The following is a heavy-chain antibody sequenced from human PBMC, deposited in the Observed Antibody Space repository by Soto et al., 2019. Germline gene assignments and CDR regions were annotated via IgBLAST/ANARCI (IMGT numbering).Heavy chain of an antibody. J-gene: IGHJ3*02. CDR3: AMYYYDSSGYYLDDAFDI. CDR1: GGTFSSYA. Sequence: ASVKVSCKASGGTFSSYAISWVRQAPGQGLEWMGGIIPIFGTANYAQKFQGRVTITADESTSTAYMELSSLRSEDTAVYYCAMYYYDSSGYYLDDAFDIWGQGTMVTVSS. CDR2: IIPIFGTA. D-gene: IGHD3-22*01. V-gene: IGHV1-69*13.